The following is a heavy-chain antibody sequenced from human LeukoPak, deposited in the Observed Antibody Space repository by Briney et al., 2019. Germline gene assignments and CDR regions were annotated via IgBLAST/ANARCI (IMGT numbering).Heavy chain of an antibody. CDR1: GFTVSSNY. D-gene: IGHD4-11*01. CDR2: IYIGGST. V-gene: IGHV3-53*01. CDR3: ARGYSNYGYTFDM. Sequence: GGSLRLSCAASGFTVSSNYMSWVRQAPGKGLEWVSVIYIGGSTYYADSVKGRFTISRDNSKNTVYLQMNILRAEDTAVYHCARGYSNYGYTFDMWGQGTMVTVSS. J-gene: IGHJ3*02.